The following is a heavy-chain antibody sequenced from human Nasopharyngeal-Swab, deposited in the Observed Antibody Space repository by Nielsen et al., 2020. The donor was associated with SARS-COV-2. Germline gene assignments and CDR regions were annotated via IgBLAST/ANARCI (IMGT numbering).Heavy chain of an antibody. Sequence: GGSLRLSCAASGFSFNTYTFNWVRQAPGKGLEWVSFIHTGSNDILYAGSVKGRFSISRDDAQSSLHLQMNSLRVEDTAVYYCLRGIGGLQATDREFWGQGTLVTVSS. CDR3: LRGIGGLQATDREF. J-gene: IGHJ4*02. V-gene: IGHV3-21*06. CDR1: GFSFNTYT. D-gene: IGHD3-16*01. CDR2: IHTGSNDI.